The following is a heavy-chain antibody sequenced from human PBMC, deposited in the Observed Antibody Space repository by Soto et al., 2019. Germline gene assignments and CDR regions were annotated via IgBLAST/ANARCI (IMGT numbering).Heavy chain of an antibody. Sequence: GDSLKISCKGSRYSFTSHWIGWVHQMPRKGLEWMGIIYPGYSNTRYSPSFQGQVTISADQSISTAYLQWNSLKASDTAMYYCERMRSLGPLNENSYSGQDVWRQGATVT. CDR2: IYPGYSNT. CDR1: RYSFTSHW. D-gene: IGHD1-7*01. CDR3: ERMRSLGPLNENSYSGQDV. J-gene: IGHJ6*01. V-gene: IGHV5-51*07.